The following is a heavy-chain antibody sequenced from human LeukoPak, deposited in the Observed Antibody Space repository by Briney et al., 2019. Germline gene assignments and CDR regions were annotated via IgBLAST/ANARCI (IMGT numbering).Heavy chain of an antibody. V-gene: IGHV3-30*18. CDR2: ISYDGSNK. J-gene: IGHJ4*02. D-gene: IGHD4-11*01. Sequence: GGSLRLSCAASGFTFSSYGMYWVRQAPGKGLKWGAVISYDGSNKYYADSVKGRFTISRDNSKNTLYLQMNSLRAEDTAVYYCAKILPDTVTADYWGQGTLVTVSS. CDR3: AKILPDTVTADY. CDR1: GFTFSSYG.